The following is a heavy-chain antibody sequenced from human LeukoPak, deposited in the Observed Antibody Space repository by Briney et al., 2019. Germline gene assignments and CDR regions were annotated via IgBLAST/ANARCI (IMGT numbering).Heavy chain of an antibody. V-gene: IGHV1-69*01. CDR2: IIPIFGTA. CDR1: GGTFSSYA. Sequence: SVKVSCKASGGTFSSYAISWVRQAPGQGLEWMGGIIPIFGTANYAQKFQGRVTITADESTSTAYMELSSLRSEDTAVYYCVYALNLLSYYYYMDVWAKGPRSPSP. J-gene: IGHJ6*03. CDR3: VYALNLLSYYYYMDV. D-gene: IGHD2-2*02.